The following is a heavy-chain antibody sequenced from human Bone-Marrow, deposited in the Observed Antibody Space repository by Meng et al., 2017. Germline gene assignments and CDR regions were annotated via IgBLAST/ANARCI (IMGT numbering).Heavy chain of an antibody. CDR3: ARGPLSAAGTMGYFQH. CDR2: IYYSGST. CDR1: GGSISSGGYY. D-gene: IGHD6-13*01. V-gene: IGHV4-31*03. J-gene: IGHJ1*01. Sequence: GQLQESGPGLVEPSQTLSLTCTVSGGSISSGGYYWSWIRQHPGKGLEWIGYIYYSGSTYYNPSLKSRVTISVDTSKNQFSLKLSSVTAADTAVYYCARGPLSAAGTMGYFQHWGQGTLVTVSS.